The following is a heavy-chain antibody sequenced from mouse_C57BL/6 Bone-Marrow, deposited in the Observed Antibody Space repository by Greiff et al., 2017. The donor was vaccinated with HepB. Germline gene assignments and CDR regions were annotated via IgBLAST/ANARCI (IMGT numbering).Heavy chain of an antibody. CDR1: GYTFTDYY. J-gene: IGHJ2*01. D-gene: IGHD2-5*01. CDR3: AFYYSNFDY. V-gene: IGHV1-19*01. CDR2: INPYNGGT. Sequence: DVKLQESGPVLVKPGASVKMSCKASGYTFTDYYMNWVKQSHGKSLEWIGVINPYNGGTSYNQKFKGKATLTVDKSSSTAYMELNSLTSEDSAVYYCAFYYSNFDYWGQGTTLTVSS.